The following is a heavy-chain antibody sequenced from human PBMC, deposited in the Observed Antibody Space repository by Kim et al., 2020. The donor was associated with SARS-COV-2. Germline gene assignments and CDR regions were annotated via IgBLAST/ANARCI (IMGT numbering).Heavy chain of an antibody. D-gene: IGHD6-13*01. V-gene: IGHV3-11*01. CDR1: GFTFSDYY. J-gene: IGHJ6*03. CDR2: ISSSGSTT. Sequence: GGSLRLSCAASGFTFSDYYMSWIRQAPGKGLEWVSYISSSGSTTYYADSVKGRFTISRDNAKNSLYLQMNSLRAEDTAVYYCASVISAAVYYYYYYMYVWGTGTTGTVSS. CDR3: ASVISAAVYYYYYYMYV.